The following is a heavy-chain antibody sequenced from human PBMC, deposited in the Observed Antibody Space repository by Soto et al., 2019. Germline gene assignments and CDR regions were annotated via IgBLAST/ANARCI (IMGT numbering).Heavy chain of an antibody. V-gene: IGHV1-2*02. CDR3: ARPYSGYDAFDY. CDR2: INPNSGGT. Sequence: ASVKVSCKASGYTFTGCYMHWVRQAPGQGLEWMGWINPNSGGTNYAQKFQGRVTMTRDTSISTACMELSRLRSDDTAVYYCARPYSGYDAFDYWGQGTLVTVSS. D-gene: IGHD5-12*01. CDR1: GYTFTGCY. J-gene: IGHJ4*02.